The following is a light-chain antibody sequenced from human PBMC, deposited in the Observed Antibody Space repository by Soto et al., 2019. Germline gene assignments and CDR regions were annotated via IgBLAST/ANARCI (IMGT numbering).Light chain of an antibody. CDR2: KAS. V-gene: IGKV1-5*03. Sequence: DIQLTQSTSTLSASVGDRVTITCRASQTVSNWLAWFQQKPGKAPRLLIHKASSLGSGVPSRFSGSGSGTEFTLTISSLQPEDFATYFCQQYSAYWTFGQGTKVEIK. CDR3: QQYSAYWT. CDR1: QTVSNW. J-gene: IGKJ1*01.